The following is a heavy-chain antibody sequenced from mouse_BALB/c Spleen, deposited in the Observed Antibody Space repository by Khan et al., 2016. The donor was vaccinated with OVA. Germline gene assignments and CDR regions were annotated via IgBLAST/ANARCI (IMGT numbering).Heavy chain of an antibody. CDR3: ARDYGSSYYYFDY. D-gene: IGHD1-1*01. Sequence: EVQLQESGPGLVKPSQSLSLTCTVTGYSITSDYAWNWIRQFPGNKLEWMGYISYSGSTSYNPSLKSRISITRDTSKNQFFLQLNSVTTEDTATXYGARDYGSSYYYFDYWGQGTTLTVSS. CDR2: ISYSGST. V-gene: IGHV3-2*02. J-gene: IGHJ2*01. CDR1: GYSITSDYA.